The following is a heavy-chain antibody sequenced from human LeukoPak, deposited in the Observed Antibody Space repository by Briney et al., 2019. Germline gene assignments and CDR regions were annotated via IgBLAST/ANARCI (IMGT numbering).Heavy chain of an antibody. CDR2: ISGSGGST. CDR1: GFTFSSYA. CDR3: ANFFLGYCSSTSCRDAFDI. Sequence: PGGSLRLSCAASGFTFSSYAMSWVRQAPGKGLEWVSVISGSGGSTYYADSVKGRFTISRDNSKNTLYLQMNSLRAEDTAVYYCANFFLGYCSSTSCRDAFDIWGQGTMVTVSS. J-gene: IGHJ3*02. V-gene: IGHV3-23*01. D-gene: IGHD2-2*01.